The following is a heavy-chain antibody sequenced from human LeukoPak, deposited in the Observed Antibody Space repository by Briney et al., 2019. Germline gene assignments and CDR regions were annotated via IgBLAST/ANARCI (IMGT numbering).Heavy chain of an antibody. J-gene: IGHJ3*02. CDR1: GYTFTSYD. D-gene: IGHD2-2*01. CDR2: ISAYNGHT. V-gene: IGHV1-18*01. Sequence: GASVKVSCKASGYTFTSYDISWVRQAPGQGLEWMGWISAYNGHTNYAQKLQGRVTVTTDTSTSTAYMALRSLRSDDTAVYYCARVHRGIVIVPAATHDAFDIWGQGTMVTVSS. CDR3: ARVHRGIVIVPAATHDAFDI.